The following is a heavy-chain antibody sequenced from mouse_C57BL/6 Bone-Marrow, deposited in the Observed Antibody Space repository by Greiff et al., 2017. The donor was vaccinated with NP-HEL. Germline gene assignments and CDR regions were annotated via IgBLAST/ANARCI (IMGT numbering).Heavy chain of an antibody. CDR3: AIGLITTVVADYAMDY. CDR1: GYTFTSYW. D-gene: IGHD1-1*01. Sequence: QVQLQQPGAELVKPGASVKVSCKASGYTFTSYWMHWVKQRPGQGLEWIGRIHPSDSDTNYNQKFKGKATLTVDKSSSTAYMQLSSLTSEDSAVYYCAIGLITTVVADYAMDYWGQGTSVTVSS. J-gene: IGHJ4*01. CDR2: IHPSDSDT. V-gene: IGHV1-74*01.